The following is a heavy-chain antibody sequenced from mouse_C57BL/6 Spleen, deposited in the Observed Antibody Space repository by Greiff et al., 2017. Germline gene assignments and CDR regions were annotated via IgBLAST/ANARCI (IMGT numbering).Heavy chain of an antibody. D-gene: IGHD2-5*01. CDR3: ARNYYSNYPFAY. V-gene: IGHV1-78*01. CDR2: IYPRDGST. J-gene: IGHJ3*01. CDR1: GYTFTDHT. Sequence: QLQQSDAELVKPGASVKISCKVSGYTFTDHTIHWMKQRPEQGLEWIGYIYPRDGSTKYNEKFKGKATLTADKSARPAYMQLNSLTSEDSAVYFCARNYYSNYPFAYWGQGTLVTVSA.